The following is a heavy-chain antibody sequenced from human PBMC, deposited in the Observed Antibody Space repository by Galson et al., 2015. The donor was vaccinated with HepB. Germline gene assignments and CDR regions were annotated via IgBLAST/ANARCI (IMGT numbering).Heavy chain of an antibody. CDR1: GFTFSSYA. CDR2: ISYDGSNK. CDR3: VGEEWELLGDAFDI. D-gene: IGHD1-26*01. Sequence: SLRLSCAASGFTFSSYAMHWVRQAPGKGLEWVAVISYDGSNKYYADSVKGRFTISRDNSKNTLYLQMNSLRAEDTAVYYCVGEEWELLGDAFDIWGQGTMVTVSS. J-gene: IGHJ3*02. V-gene: IGHV3-30-3*01.